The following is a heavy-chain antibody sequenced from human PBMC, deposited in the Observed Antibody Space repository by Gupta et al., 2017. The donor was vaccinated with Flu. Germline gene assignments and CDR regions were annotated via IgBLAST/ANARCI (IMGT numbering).Heavy chain of an antibody. CDR2: INPNNGDT. Sequence: YYLHWIRQAPGQGLEGMGGINPNNGDTNYAQKVQGRVTMTRDTSISTAYMELSRLESEDTAVYYCAREKRCGSGWFVIDYWGQGTLVSVSS. CDR1: YY. V-gene: IGHV1-2*02. J-gene: IGHJ4*02. D-gene: IGHD6-19*01. CDR3: AREKRCGSGWFVIDY.